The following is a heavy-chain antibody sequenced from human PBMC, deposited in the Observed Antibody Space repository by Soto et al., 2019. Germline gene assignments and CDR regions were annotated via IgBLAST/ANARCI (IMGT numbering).Heavy chain of an antibody. D-gene: IGHD1-1*01. CDR2: ISAHNGNT. CDR3: ARGRYGDY. J-gene: IGHJ4*02. Sequence: QVHLVQSGAEVKKPGASVKVSCKGSGYGFTTYGITWGRQAPGQGLEWMAWISAHNGNTNNAQKVQGRVTVTRDTSTSTAYMELRSLRYDDTAVYYCARGRYGDYWGQGALVAVSS. CDR1: GYGFTTYG. V-gene: IGHV1-18*01.